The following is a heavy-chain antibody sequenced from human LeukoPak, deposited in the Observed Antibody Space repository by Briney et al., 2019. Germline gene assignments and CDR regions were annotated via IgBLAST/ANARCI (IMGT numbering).Heavy chain of an antibody. CDR2: IYSGGST. Sequence: GGPLRLSCAASGFTVISNYMSWVRQAPGKGLEWVSVIYSGGSTYYADSVKGRFTISRDNSKNTLYLQMNSLRAEDTAVYYCARESSGSYYNGYGMDVWGQGTTVTVSS. D-gene: IGHD3-10*01. CDR3: ARESSGSYYNGYGMDV. J-gene: IGHJ6*02. CDR1: GFTVISNY. V-gene: IGHV3-66*01.